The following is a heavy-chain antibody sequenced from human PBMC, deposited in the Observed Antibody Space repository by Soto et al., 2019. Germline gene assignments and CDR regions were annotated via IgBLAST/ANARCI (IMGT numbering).Heavy chain of an antibody. D-gene: IGHD6-25*01. CDR1: GYTLTELS. CDR3: ASPAVKSLLAAYQH. CDR2: FDPEDGET. Sequence: ASVKVSCKFSGYTLTELSMHWVRQAPGKGLEWMGDFDPEDGETIYAQKFQGRVTMTEDTSTDTAYMELSSLRSEDTAVYYCASPAVKSLLAAYQHWGQGTLVTVSS. J-gene: IGHJ1*01. V-gene: IGHV1-24*01.